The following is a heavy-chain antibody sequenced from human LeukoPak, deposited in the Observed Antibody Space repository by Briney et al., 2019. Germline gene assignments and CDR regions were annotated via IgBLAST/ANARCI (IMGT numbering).Heavy chain of an antibody. D-gene: IGHD4-17*01. V-gene: IGHV1-18*01. CDR3: AGDSGDYDPYYYYYYGMDV. CDR2: ISAYNGNT. J-gene: IGHJ6*02. Sequence: GASVKVSCKTSGYIFINYGISWVRQAPGQGLEWMGWISAYNGNTNYAQKLQGRVTMTTDASTSTAYMELRSLRSDDTAVYYCAGDSGDYDPYYYYYYGMDVWGQGTTVTVSS. CDR1: GYIFINYG.